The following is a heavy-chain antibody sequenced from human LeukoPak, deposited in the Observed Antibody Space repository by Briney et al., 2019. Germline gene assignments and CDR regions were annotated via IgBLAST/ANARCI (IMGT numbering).Heavy chain of an antibody. Sequence: SVKVSCKASGGTFSSYAISWVRQAPGQGLEWMGGIVPIFGTANYAQKFQGRVTITADESTSTAYMELSSLRSEDTAVYYCARAGDDYGADAFDIWGQGTMVTVSS. V-gene: IGHV1-69*13. CDR1: GGTFSSYA. J-gene: IGHJ3*02. CDR2: IVPIFGTA. D-gene: IGHD4-17*01. CDR3: ARAGDDYGADAFDI.